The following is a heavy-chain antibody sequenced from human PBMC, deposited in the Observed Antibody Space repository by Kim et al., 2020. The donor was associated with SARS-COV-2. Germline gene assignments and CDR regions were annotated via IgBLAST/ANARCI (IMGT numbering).Heavy chain of an antibody. Sequence: GGSLRLSCAASGFTFSSYSMNWVRQAPGKGLEWVSSISSSSSYIYYADSVKGRFTISRDNAKNSLYLQMNSLRAEDTAVYYCARDGGNYDILTGYPADYYYGMDVWGQGNTVTDTS. V-gene: IGHV3-21*01. J-gene: IGHJ6*02. CDR2: ISSSSSYI. CDR1: GFTFSSYS. CDR3: ARDGGNYDILTGYPADYYYGMDV. D-gene: IGHD3-9*01.